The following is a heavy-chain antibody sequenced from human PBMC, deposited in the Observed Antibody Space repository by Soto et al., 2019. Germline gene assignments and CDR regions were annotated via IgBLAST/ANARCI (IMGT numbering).Heavy chain of an antibody. J-gene: IGHJ4*02. CDR1: GGSISSGDYY. Sequence: PSETLSLTCTVSGGSISSGDYYWSWIRQPPGKGLEWIGYIHYSGSTYYNPSLKSRVTISVDTSKNQFSLKLSSVTAADTAVYYCARLIYSYGSYYFDYWGQGTLVTVSS. D-gene: IGHD5-18*01. CDR3: ARLIYSYGSYYFDY. V-gene: IGHV4-30-4*01. CDR2: IHYSGST.